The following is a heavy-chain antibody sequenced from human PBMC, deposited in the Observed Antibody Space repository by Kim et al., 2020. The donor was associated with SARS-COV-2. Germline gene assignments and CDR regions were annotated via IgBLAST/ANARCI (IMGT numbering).Heavy chain of an antibody. Sequence: GGSLRLSCAASGFTVSSNYMSWVRQAPGKGLEWVSVIYSGGSTYYADSVKGRFTISRDNSKNTLYLQMNSLRAEDTAVYYCAREPVYYDSSGSYWGQGTLVTVSS. J-gene: IGHJ4*02. CDR3: AREPVYYDSSGSY. CDR1: GFTVSSNY. D-gene: IGHD3-22*01. V-gene: IGHV3-53*01. CDR2: IYSGGST.